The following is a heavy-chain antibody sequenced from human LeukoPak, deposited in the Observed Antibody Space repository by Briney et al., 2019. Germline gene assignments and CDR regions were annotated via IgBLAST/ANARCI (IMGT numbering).Heavy chain of an antibody. Sequence: SETLSLTCTVSGGSISTFYWSWIRQSPGKGLEWIGYIHYSGTTKYNPSLESRVTMSVDTSKNQFSLNLSPVTAADTAVYYCARGNGVTMVRGVYNWFDPWGQGTLVTVSS. V-gene: IGHV4-59*08. CDR2: IHYSGTT. J-gene: IGHJ5*02. CDR1: GGSISTFY. CDR3: ARGNGVTMVRGVYNWFDP. D-gene: IGHD3-10*01.